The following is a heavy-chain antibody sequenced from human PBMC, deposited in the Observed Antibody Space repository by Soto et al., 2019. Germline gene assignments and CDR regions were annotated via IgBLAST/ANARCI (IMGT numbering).Heavy chain of an antibody. D-gene: IGHD1-26*01. CDR2: IKPDGSEK. CDR1: GXTFNNYW. Sequence: LRLSCAASGXTFNNYWMYWVRQAPGKGLEWVANIKPDGSEKKYVDSVKGRFTISRDNAKNSVSLQMDSLRVEDTAVYCCARAANSGSSYWGQGTLVTVSS. J-gene: IGHJ4*02. CDR3: ARAANSGSSY. V-gene: IGHV3-7*01.